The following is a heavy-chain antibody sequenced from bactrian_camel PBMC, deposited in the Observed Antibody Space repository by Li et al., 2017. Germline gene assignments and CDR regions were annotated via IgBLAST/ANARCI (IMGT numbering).Heavy chain of an antibody. CDR2: TYNRGAQT. CDR3: VANIPYQCTVALATRSGT. Sequence: VQLVESGGGSVQTGGSLRPPCAASRSTYSFWCMAWFRQRPGKPREKVAGTYNRGAQTDVANPVKGRFTISQDNAKNTLFLQMNSLKLEDTAMYYCVANIPYQCTVALATRSGTRGQGTQVTVS. CDR1: RSTYSFWC. D-gene: IGHD6*01. V-gene: IGHV3S31*01. J-gene: IGHJ4*01.